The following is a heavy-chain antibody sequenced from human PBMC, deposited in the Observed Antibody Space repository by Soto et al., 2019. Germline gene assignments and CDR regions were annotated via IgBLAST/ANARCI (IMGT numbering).Heavy chain of an antibody. V-gene: IGHV4-4*09. CDR3: ASQFCSGCACFNWFYP. Sequence: SETLSLTCTVSGDSISAYSWSWVRQPPGKGLEWIGYIYGAGSTNYDPSLMSRVTMSVDTSKNQFSLDLSSVTAADAAVYFCASQFCSGCACFNWFYPWGHGTLVTVSS. CDR1: GDSISAYS. CDR2: IYGAGST. D-gene: IGHD2-21*02. J-gene: IGHJ5*02.